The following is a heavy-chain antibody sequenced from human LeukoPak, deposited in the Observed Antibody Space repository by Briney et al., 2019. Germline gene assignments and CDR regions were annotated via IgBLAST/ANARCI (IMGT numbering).Heavy chain of an antibody. J-gene: IGHJ4*02. V-gene: IGHV3-43*01. CDR3: AKDNHPLLYGHCDY. D-gene: IGHD2-2*02. Sequence: GGSLRLSCAASGFTFDDYTMHWVRQAPGKGLEWVSLISRDGGSTYYADSVKGRFTISRDNSKNSLYLQMNSLRTEDTALYYCAKDNHPLLYGHCDYWGQGTLVTVSS. CDR2: ISRDGGST. CDR1: GFTFDDYT.